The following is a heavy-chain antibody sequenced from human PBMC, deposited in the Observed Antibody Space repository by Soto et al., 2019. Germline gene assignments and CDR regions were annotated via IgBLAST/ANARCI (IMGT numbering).Heavy chain of an antibody. D-gene: IGHD5-12*01. Sequence: GGSLRLSCAASGFTFSSYWMSWVRQAPGKGLEWVANIKQDGSEKYYVDSVKGRFTISRDNAKNSLYLQMNSLRAEDTAVYYCAREPGDYDLFLLERGYWGQGTLVTVSS. V-gene: IGHV3-7*01. CDR2: IKQDGSEK. CDR1: GFTFSSYW. CDR3: AREPGDYDLFLLERGY. J-gene: IGHJ4*02.